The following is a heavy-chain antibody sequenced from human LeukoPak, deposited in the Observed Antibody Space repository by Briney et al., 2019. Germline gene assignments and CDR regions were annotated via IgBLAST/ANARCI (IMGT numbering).Heavy chain of an antibody. CDR3: ARAPGHIDPFDY. CDR2: IYSGGST. CDR1: GFTVSSNY. Sequence: GGSLRLSCAASGFTVSSNYMSWVRQAPGKGLEWVPVIYSGGSTYYASSEKGRLTISRDNSKNTLFLQINSLTVDDTAVYYCARAPGHIDPFDYWGQGTLVTVSS. V-gene: IGHV3-53*01. J-gene: IGHJ4*02.